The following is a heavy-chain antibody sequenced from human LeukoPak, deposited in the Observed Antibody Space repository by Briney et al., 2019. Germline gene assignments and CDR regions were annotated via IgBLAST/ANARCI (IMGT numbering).Heavy chain of an antibody. Sequence: SETLSLTCAVSGYSISSGYYWGWIRQPPGKGLEWIGSIYHSGSTYYNPSLKSRVTISVDTSKNQFSLKLSSVTAADTAVYYCASQAILTCFDPWGQGTLVTVSS. CDR2: IYHSGST. J-gene: IGHJ5*02. CDR1: GYSISSGYY. V-gene: IGHV4-38-2*01. D-gene: IGHD2-21*01. CDR3: ASQAILTCFDP.